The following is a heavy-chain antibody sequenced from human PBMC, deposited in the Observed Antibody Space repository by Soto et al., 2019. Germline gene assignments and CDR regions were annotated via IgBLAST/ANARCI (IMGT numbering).Heavy chain of an antibody. J-gene: IGHJ5*02. CDR2: IIPIFGTA. D-gene: IGHD2-2*01. Sequence: QVQLVQSGAEVKKPGSSVKVSCKASGGTFSSYAISWVRQAPGQGLEWMGGIIPIFGTANYAQKFQGRVTITADKSTSTAYMELSSLRSEDTAVDYCARGRGIVVVPAAILGWFDPWGQGTLVTVSS. CDR1: GGTFSSYA. CDR3: ARGRGIVVVPAAILGWFDP. V-gene: IGHV1-69*06.